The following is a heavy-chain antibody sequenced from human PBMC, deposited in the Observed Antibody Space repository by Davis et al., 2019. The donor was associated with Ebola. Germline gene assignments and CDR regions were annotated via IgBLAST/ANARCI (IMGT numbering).Heavy chain of an antibody. D-gene: IGHD2-2*01. V-gene: IGHV1-69*13. J-gene: IGHJ4*02. Sequence: SVKVSCKASGYTFTSYGISWVRQAPGQGLEWMGGIIPIFGTANYAQKFQGRVTITADESTSTAYMELSSLRSEDTAVYYCARSVPAAIDYWGQGTLVTVSS. CDR2: IIPIFGTA. CDR1: GYTFTSYG. CDR3: ARSVPAAIDY.